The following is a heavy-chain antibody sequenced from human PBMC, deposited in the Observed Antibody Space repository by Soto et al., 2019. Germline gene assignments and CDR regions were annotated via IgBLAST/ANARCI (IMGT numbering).Heavy chain of an antibody. Sequence: ASLKVSCKASGYTFTGYYMHWVRQAPGQGLDWMGWINPNSGGTNYAQKFQGWVTMTRDTSISTAYMELSRLRSDDTAVYYCARDRMTTVTLAELNNWFDPWGQGTLVTVSS. CDR3: ARDRMTTVTLAELNNWFDP. J-gene: IGHJ5*02. CDR2: INPNSGGT. D-gene: IGHD4-4*01. V-gene: IGHV1-2*04. CDR1: GYTFTGYY.